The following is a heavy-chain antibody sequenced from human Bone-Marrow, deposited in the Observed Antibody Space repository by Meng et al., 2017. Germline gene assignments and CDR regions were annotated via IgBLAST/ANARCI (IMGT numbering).Heavy chain of an antibody. V-gene: IGHV4-30-4*01. CDR1: GGSISSGDYY. CDR2: IYYSGST. D-gene: IGHD5-24*01. Sequence: QLQLQESGPGLVKPSQTLSLTCTVSGGSISSGDYYWSWIRQPPGKGLEWIGYIYYSGSTYYNPSLKSRVTISVDTSKNQFSLKLSSATAADTAVYYCAREAGRDGYATPNFDHWGQGTLVTVSS. J-gene: IGHJ4*02. CDR3: AREAGRDGYATPNFDH.